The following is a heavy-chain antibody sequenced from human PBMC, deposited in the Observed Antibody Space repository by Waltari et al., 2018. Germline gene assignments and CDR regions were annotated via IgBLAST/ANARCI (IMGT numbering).Heavy chain of an antibody. D-gene: IGHD6-13*01. V-gene: IGHV4-59*01. CDR1: GGSISSYY. J-gene: IGHJ5*02. CDR3: AGRAGYSSTYNWFDP. CDR2: IYYSGST. Sequence: QVQLQESGPGLVKPSETLSLTCTVSGGSISSYYWSWIRQPPGKGLEWIGYIYYSGSTNYNPSLKSRVTISVDTSKNQFSLKLSSVTAADTAVYYCAGRAGYSSTYNWFDPWGQGTLVTVSS.